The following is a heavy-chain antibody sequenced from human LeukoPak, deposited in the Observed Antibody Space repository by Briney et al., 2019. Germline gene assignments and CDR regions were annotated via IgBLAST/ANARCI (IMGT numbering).Heavy chain of an antibody. CDR3: AKDGSERSYCDFWSGYKGYYFDY. CDR2: IRYDGSNK. V-gene: IGHV3-30*02. J-gene: IGHJ4*02. Sequence: PGGSLRLSCAASGFTFSSYGMHWVRQAPGKGLEWVAFIRYDGSNKYHADSVKGRFTISRDNSKNTLYLQMNSLRAEDTAVYYCAKDGSERSYCDFWSGYKGYYFDYWGQGTLVTVSS. D-gene: IGHD3-3*01. CDR1: GFTFSSYG.